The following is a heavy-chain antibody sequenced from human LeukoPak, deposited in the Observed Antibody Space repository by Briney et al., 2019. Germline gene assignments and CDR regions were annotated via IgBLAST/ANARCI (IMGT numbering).Heavy chain of an antibody. V-gene: IGHV3-21*04. J-gene: IGHJ4*02. D-gene: IGHD6-13*01. CDR2: ISSSSSYI. Sequence: PGGSLRLSCAASGFTFSSYSMNWVRQAPGKGLEWVSSISSSSSYIYYADSVKGRFTISRDNSKNTLYLQMNSLRAEDTAVYYCAKDGSAAGRGLTFVPIWGQGTLVTVSS. CDR1: GFTFSSYS. CDR3: AKDGSAAGRGLTFVPI.